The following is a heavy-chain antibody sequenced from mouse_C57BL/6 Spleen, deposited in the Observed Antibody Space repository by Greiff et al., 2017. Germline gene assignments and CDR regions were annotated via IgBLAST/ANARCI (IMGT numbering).Heavy chain of an antibody. CDR2: IYPGDGDT. V-gene: IGHV1-80*01. CDR3: ARRGVYYEYGPYLDY. CDR1: GYAFSSYW. D-gene: IGHD2-4*01. J-gene: IGHJ2*01. Sequence: QVHVKQSGAELVKPGASVKISCKASGYAFSSYWMNWVKQRPGQGLEWIGQIYPGDGDTNYNGKFKGKATLTADKSSSTAYMQRSSLTSEDSAVYFWARRGVYYEYGPYLDYWGQGTTLTVSS.